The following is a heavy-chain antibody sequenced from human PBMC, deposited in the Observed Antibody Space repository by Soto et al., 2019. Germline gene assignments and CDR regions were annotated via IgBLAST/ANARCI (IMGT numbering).Heavy chain of an antibody. V-gene: IGHV3-30*18. D-gene: IGHD5-12*01. CDR1: GFTFRNYD. CDR2: ISYDGSNK. Sequence: PGGSLRLSCAASGFTFRNYDLHWVRQAPGKGLEWVAVISYDGSNKYYADSVKGRFTISRDNSKNTLYLQMNSLRAEDTAVYYCAKAFDIAPPLYGMDVWGQGTTVTVSS. J-gene: IGHJ6*02. CDR3: AKAFDIAPPLYGMDV.